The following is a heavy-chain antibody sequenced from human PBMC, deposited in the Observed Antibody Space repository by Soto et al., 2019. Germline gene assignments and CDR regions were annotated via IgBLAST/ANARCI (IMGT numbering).Heavy chain of an antibody. CDR2: IYPADSQT. CDR3: LTEATGYKSKWFDP. Sequence: PGESLKISCEVSGFTFTNYWIAWVRQMPGKGLEWMGGIYPADSQTRYSPTFQGQVAISADKSVNTAYLQWRSLKASDTAIYFCLTEATGYKSKWFDPWGQGALDTVS. V-gene: IGHV5-51*01. J-gene: IGHJ5*02. CDR1: GFTFTNYW. D-gene: IGHD3-9*01.